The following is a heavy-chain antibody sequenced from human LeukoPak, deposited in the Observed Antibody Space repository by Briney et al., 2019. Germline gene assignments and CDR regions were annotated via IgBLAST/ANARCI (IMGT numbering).Heavy chain of an antibody. CDR2: ISYSGST. CDR1: GGSISSSSYY. V-gene: IGHV4-39*07. Sequence: SETLSLTCTVSGGSISSSSYYWGWIRQPPGKGLEWIGSISYSGSTYYNPSLKSRVTISVDTSTNQFSLKLSSVTAADTAVYYCARAGLRYFDSDFDYWGQGTLVTVSS. D-gene: IGHD3-9*01. J-gene: IGHJ4*02. CDR3: ARAGLRYFDSDFDY.